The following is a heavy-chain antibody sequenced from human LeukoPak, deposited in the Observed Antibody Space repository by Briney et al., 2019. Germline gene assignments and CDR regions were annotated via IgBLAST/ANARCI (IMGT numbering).Heavy chain of an antibody. Sequence: ASVKVSCKASGYTFTGYYMHWVRQAPGQGLEWMGWINPNSGGTNYAQKFQGRVTMTRDTSISTAYMELSRLRSDDTAVYYCARDGSFYDYVWGSYRSKLDYWGQGTLVTVSS. CDR1: GYTFTGYY. V-gene: IGHV1-2*02. J-gene: IGHJ4*02. CDR2: INPNSGGT. CDR3: ARDGSFYDYVWGSYRSKLDY. D-gene: IGHD3-16*02.